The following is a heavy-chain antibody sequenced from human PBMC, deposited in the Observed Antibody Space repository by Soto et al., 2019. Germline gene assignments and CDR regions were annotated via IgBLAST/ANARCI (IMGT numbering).Heavy chain of an antibody. CDR3: AKGWLYGAGMGV. CDR1: GFTFSDYA. CDR2: TSGSGGDL. Sequence: EVQLLESGGGLVQPGGSLRLSCAASGFTFSDYAMSWVRQAPGKGLEWVSSTSGSGGDLYHADSVKGRFTISRDNSKNTLYLQMNSLRAEDTAIYSCAKGWLYGAGMGVWGQGTTVTVSS. J-gene: IGHJ6*02. V-gene: IGHV3-23*01. D-gene: IGHD3-22*01.